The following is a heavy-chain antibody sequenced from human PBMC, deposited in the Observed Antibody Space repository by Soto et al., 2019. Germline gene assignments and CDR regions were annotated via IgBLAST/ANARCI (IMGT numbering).Heavy chain of an antibody. CDR3: AKAGKTTVTTEFDY. CDR2: ISGSGGST. D-gene: IGHD4-17*01. J-gene: IGHJ4*02. Sequence: GGSLRLSCAASGFTFSTSAMSWVRQAPGKGLEWVSLISGSGGSTYYADSVKGRFTISRDNPKNTLYVQMNNLRVEDTAVYYCAKAGKTTVTTEFDYWGQGTLVTVSS. V-gene: IGHV3-23*01. CDR1: GFTFSTSA.